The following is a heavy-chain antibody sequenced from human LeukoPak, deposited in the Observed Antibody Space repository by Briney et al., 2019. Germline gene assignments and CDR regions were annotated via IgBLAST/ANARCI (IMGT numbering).Heavy chain of an antibody. CDR3: AKDGGRYCSSTSCPYYFDY. J-gene: IGHJ4*02. CDR2: INQDGSEK. V-gene: IGHV3-7*01. CDR1: GFTFSIYW. Sequence: GSLRLSCAASGFTFSIYWMSWVRQAPGKGLVWVANINQDGSEKYYVDSVKGRFTISRDNAENSLYLQMNSLRAEDTAVYYCAKDGGRYCSSTSCPYYFDYWGQGTLVTVSS. D-gene: IGHD2-2*01.